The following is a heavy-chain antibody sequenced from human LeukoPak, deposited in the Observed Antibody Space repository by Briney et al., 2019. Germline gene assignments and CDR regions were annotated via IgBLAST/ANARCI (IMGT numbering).Heavy chain of an antibody. D-gene: IGHD1-26*01. CDR1: GGSISSTSYN. CDR2: IYYSGST. CDR3: ARVIVGAMRRWFDP. Sequence: SETLSLTCTVSGGSISSTSYNWGWIRQPPGKGLEWIGSIYYSGSTYYNPSLKSRVTISVDTSKNQFSLKLSSVTAADTAVYYCARVIVGAMRRWFDPWGQGTLVTVSS. J-gene: IGHJ5*02. V-gene: IGHV4-39*07.